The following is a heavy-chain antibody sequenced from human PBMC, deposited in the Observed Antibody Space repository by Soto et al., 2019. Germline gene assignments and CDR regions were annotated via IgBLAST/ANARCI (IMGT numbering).Heavy chain of an antibody. CDR1: GFTFSSYG. CDR3: AKYYLWFGDPYYDMDF. J-gene: IGHJ6*03. D-gene: IGHD3-10*01. Sequence: GGSLRLSCAASGFTFSSYGMHWVRQAPGKGLEWVAVISYDGSNKYYADSVKGRFTISRDNSKNTLYLQMNSLRAEDTAVYYCAKYYLWFGDPYYDMDFWGKGTTVTV. V-gene: IGHV3-30*18. CDR2: ISYDGSNK.